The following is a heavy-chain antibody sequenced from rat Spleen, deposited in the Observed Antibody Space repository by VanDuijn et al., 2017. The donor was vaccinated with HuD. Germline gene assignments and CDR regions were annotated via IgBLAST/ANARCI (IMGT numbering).Heavy chain of an antibody. CDR3: AKAPYYGYNFFAY. Sequence: EVHLVESGGGLVQPGRSLKLSCAASGFIFSKYDMVWVRQTPTKGLEWVASISTGGGNTYYRDSVKGRFTISRENAKDILYLQMDSLRSEDTATYYCAKAPYYGYNFFAYWGQGTLVTVSS. CDR1: GFIFSKYD. D-gene: IGHD1-9*01. V-gene: IGHV5S14*01. J-gene: IGHJ3*01. CDR2: ISTGGGNT.